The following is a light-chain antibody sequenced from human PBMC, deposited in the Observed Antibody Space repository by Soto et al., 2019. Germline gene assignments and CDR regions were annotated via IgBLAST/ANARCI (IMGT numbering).Light chain of an antibody. CDR3: QQYGRSPPWT. J-gene: IGKJ1*01. Sequence: EIVLTQSPGTLSLSPGETATLSCRASQSLSSSLLAWYQQKPGQPPRLLFYGTSNRATGIPDRFSGSGSGTDFSLTIRRLEPEDYAVYYCQQYGRSPPWTFGQGTKLEVK. CDR2: GTS. V-gene: IGKV3-20*01. CDR1: QSLSSSL.